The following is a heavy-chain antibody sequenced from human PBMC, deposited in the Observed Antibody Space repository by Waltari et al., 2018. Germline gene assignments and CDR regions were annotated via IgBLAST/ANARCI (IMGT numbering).Heavy chain of an antibody. D-gene: IGHD3-9*01. V-gene: IGHV4-38-2*02. J-gene: IGHJ5*02. CDR3: VRDPRYYNNDYFDP. Sequence: QVQLRESGPGLVKPWETLSLTCGISGYSITSGYYWGWVRQPPGKGLEWIGFIYHRGAAHSNPSLKSRVTMSVDTPMNQLSLTLTSVTAADTAVYYCVRDPRYYNNDYFDPWGPGTLVTVSS. CDR1: GYSITSGYY. CDR2: IYHRGAA.